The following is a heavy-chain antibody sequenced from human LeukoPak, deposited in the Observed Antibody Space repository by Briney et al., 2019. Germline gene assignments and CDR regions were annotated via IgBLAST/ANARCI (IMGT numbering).Heavy chain of an antibody. CDR1: GYTLTELS. CDR2: FDPEDGET. J-gene: IGHJ4*02. D-gene: IGHD6-6*01. Sequence: EASVKVSCKVSGYTLTELSMHWVRQAPGKGLEWMGGFDPEDGETIYAQKFQGRVTMTEDTSTDTAYMELSSLRSEDTAVYDCATSEYSSSLDPFDYWGQGTLVTVSS. V-gene: IGHV1-24*01. CDR3: ATSEYSSSLDPFDY.